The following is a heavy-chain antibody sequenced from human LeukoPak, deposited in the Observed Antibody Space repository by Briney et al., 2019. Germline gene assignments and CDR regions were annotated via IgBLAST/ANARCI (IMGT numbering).Heavy chain of an antibody. CDR1: GFTFSSYG. CDR3: AKAIAVTGGVDY. J-gene: IGHJ4*02. Sequence: GGSLRLSCAASGFTFSSYGMHWVRQAPGKGLEWVAVIWYGGSNKYYADSVKGRFTISRDNSKNTLYLQMNSLRAEDTAVYYCAKAIAVTGGVDYWGQGTLVTVSS. CDR2: IWYGGSNK. D-gene: IGHD6-19*01. V-gene: IGHV3-30*02.